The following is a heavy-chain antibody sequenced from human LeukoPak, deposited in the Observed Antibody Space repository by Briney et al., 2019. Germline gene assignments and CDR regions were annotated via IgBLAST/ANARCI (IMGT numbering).Heavy chain of an antibody. J-gene: IGHJ6*03. V-gene: IGHV4-30-2*01. Sequence: SQTLSLTCTVSGGSISSGGYYWSWIRQPPGKGLEWIGYIYHSGSTYYNPSLKSRVTISVDRSKNQFSLKLSSVTAADTAVYYCARASLWGRLSTNYYYYMDVWGKGTTVTVSS. CDR2: IYHSGST. CDR3: ARASLWGRLSTNYYYYMDV. CDR1: GGSISSGGYY. D-gene: IGHD3-16*02.